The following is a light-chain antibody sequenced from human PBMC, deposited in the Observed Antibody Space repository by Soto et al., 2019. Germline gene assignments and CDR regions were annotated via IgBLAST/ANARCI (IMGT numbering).Light chain of an antibody. CDR2: DVS. Sequence: QSALTQPRSVSGSPGQSVTISCTGTSSDVGGYNYVSWYQQHPGKAPKLMIYDVSKRPSGVPDRFSGPKSGNTASLTISGLQAEDEADYYCCSYAGSYPVVFGGGTKVTVL. J-gene: IGLJ2*01. CDR3: CSYAGSYPVV. V-gene: IGLV2-11*01. CDR1: SSDVGGYNY.